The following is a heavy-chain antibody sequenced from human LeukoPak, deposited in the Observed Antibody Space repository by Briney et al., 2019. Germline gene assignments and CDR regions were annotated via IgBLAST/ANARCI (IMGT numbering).Heavy chain of an antibody. V-gene: IGHV1-18*01. CDR2: ISAYNGNT. J-gene: IGHJ5*02. CDR3: AREIVGARGRGFDP. CDR1: GYTFTSYP. D-gene: IGHD1-26*01. Sequence: ASVKVSCKASGYTFTSYPMHWVRQAPGQRLEWMGWISAYNGNTNYAQKLQGRVTMTTDTSTSTAYMELRSLRSDDTAVYYCAREIVGARGRGFDPWGQGTLVTVSS.